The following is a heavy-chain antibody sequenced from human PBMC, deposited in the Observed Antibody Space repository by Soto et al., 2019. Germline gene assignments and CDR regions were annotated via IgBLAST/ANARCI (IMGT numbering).Heavy chain of an antibody. J-gene: IGHJ4*02. Sequence: EVQLVESGGGLEQPGGSLRLSCTASGFTFRSYEMTWVRQAPGKGLEWISYITSGGTTYYADSAKGRFTISRDNAKNSLYLHLNILPAADTAIYYGARVLSATWSSFDYWGQGTLVTVSS. V-gene: IGHV3-48*03. D-gene: IGHD1-26*01. CDR1: GFTFRSYE. CDR2: ITSGGTT. CDR3: ARVLSATWSSFDY.